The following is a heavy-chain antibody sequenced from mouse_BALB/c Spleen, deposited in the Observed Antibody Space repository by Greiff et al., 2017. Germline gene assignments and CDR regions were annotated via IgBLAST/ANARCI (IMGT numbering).Heavy chain of an antibody. V-gene: IGHV5-15*02. J-gene: IGHJ1*01. CDR2: ISNLAYSI. CDR3: ARYYGSSYWDFDV. CDR1: GFTFSDYG. D-gene: IGHD1-1*01. Sequence: EVQLVESGGGLVQPGGSRKLSCAASGFTFSDYGMAWVRQAPGKGPEWVAFISNLAYSIYYADTVTGRFTISRENAKNTLYLEMSSLRSEDTAMYYCARYYGSSYWDFDVWGAGTTVTVSS.